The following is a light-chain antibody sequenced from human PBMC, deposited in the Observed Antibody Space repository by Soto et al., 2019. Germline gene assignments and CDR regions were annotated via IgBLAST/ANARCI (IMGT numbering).Light chain of an antibody. CDR2: RNN. J-gene: IGLJ2*01. CDR1: SSNIGSNY. Sequence: QPVLTQPPSASGTPGQRVTISCSGSSSNIGSNYVYWYQQFPGTAPKLLIQRNNERPSGVPDRFSGSKSGTSASLAISGLRSEDEADYYCATWDDSLSGYVVFGGGTKLTVL. CDR3: ATWDDSLSGYVV. V-gene: IGLV1-47*01.